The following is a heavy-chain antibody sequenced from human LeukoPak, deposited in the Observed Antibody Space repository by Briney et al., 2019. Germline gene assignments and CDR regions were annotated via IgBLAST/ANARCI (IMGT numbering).Heavy chain of an antibody. CDR3: ARVSAAMPHCHFDL. V-gene: IGHV3-21*01. D-gene: IGHD2-2*01. CDR1: GFTFSSYT. J-gene: IGHJ2*01. CDR2: FSKSGPYI. Sequence: PGGSLRLSCAASGFTFSSYTMNWVRQAPGKGLEWVSSFSKSGPYIYYADSVKGRFTISRDNAKNSLYLQMNSLRAEDTAVYYCARVSAAMPHCHFDLWGRGTLVSVSS.